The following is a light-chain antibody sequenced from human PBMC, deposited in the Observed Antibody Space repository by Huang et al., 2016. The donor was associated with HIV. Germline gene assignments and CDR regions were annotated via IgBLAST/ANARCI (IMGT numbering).Light chain of an antibody. CDR1: RSVSTN. Sequence: EIVMTQSPATLSVSPGQRVTLSCRANRSVSTNLAWYKQRHGPAPRLLIYGSSTRAPGSPARFSGSGSGTDFSLTISSLQSEDFALYYCHQYNNWLLSFGGGTRV. J-gene: IGKJ4*01. V-gene: IGKV3-15*01. CDR2: GSS. CDR3: HQYNNWLLS.